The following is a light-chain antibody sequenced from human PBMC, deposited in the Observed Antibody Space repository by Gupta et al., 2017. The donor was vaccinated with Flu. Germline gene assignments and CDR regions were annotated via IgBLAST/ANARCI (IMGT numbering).Light chain of an antibody. Sequence: QSALTQPASVSGSPGQSITISCTGTISDVGGYIYVSWYQQHPGKAPKLMIYDVSNRPSGVSDRFSGSKSGNTASLTISGLQADDEADYYCASYTSSSTLVFGGGTKLTVL. J-gene: IGLJ2*01. CDR2: DVS. V-gene: IGLV2-14*03. CDR3: ASYTSSSTLV. CDR1: ISDVGGYIY.